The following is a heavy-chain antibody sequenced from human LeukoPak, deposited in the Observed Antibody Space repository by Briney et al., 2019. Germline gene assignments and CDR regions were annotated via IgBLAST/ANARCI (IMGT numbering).Heavy chain of an antibody. Sequence: GGSLRLSCAPSGFTLSQYWMSWVRHAPGKGLEWVANIKQDGSEKNYVDPVKGRFTISRDNAKNSLYLQMNILRAEDTAVYYCARDLYASGSYDYWGQGTLVTVAS. J-gene: IGHJ4*02. CDR2: IKQDGSEK. CDR1: GFTLSQYW. D-gene: IGHD3-10*01. V-gene: IGHV3-7*04. CDR3: ARDLYASGSYDY.